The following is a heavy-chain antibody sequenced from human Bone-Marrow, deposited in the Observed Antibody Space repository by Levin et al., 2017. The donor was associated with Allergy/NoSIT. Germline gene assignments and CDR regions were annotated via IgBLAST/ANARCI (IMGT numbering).Heavy chain of an antibody. CDR1: GGPISSHY. CDR3: ARGAYDFWGYYYYYYLDV. J-gene: IGHJ6*03. D-gene: IGHD3-3*01. CDR2: ISDTGDS. V-gene: IGHV4-59*11. Sequence: TLSLTCTVSGGPISSHYWSWIRQSPGKGLEWIGFISDTGDSDYNPSLKSRVTIAIDTSKDHFSLKVTSVTAADTAVYYCARGAYDFWGYYYYYYLDVWGKGTTVTVSS.